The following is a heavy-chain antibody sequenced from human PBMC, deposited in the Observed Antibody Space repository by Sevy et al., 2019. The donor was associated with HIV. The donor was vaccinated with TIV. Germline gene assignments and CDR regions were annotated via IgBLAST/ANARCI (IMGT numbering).Heavy chain of an antibody. D-gene: IGHD5-18*01. CDR2: IYSGGST. Sequence: GGSLRLSCAASGFTVSSNYMSWVRQAPGKGLEWVSVIYSGGSTYYADSVKGRFTISRDNSKNTLYLQMNSLRAEDTAVYYCASLTTAMVVGQDYWGQGTLVTVSS. J-gene: IGHJ4*02. CDR3: ASLTTAMVVGQDY. CDR1: GFTVSSNY. V-gene: IGHV3-53*01.